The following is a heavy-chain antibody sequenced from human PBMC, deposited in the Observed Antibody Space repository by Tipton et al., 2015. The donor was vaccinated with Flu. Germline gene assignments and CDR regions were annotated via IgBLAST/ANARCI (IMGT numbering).Heavy chain of an antibody. CDR2: IYSGGST. CDR1: GFTVSSNY. V-gene: IGHV3-53*01. D-gene: IGHD4-17*01. Sequence: QLVQSGGGLIQPGGSLRLSCAASGFTVSSNYMSWVRQAPGKGLEWVSVIYSGGSTYYADSVKGRFTISRDNSKNTLYLQINSLRAEDTAVYYCAREATVTAGGSHYYYGMDVWGQGTTVTVSS. CDR3: AREATVTAGGSHYYYGMDV. J-gene: IGHJ6*02.